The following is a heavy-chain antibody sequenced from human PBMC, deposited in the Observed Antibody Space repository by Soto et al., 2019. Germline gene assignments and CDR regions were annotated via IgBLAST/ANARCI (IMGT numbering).Heavy chain of an antibody. CDR2: IYPGDSDT. Sequence: PGESLKISCKGSGYSFTSYWIGWVRQMPGKGLEWMGIIYPGDSDTNYSPSFQGHVTISADKSISTAYLQWSSLKASDTAMYYCARPIYYDILTGLGMDVWGQGTTVTVSS. D-gene: IGHD3-9*01. CDR3: ARPIYYDILTGLGMDV. V-gene: IGHV5-51*01. CDR1: GYSFTSYW. J-gene: IGHJ6*02.